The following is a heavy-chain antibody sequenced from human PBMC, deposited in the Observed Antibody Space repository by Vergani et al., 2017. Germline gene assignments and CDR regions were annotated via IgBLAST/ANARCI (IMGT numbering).Heavy chain of an antibody. V-gene: IGHV7-4-1*02. D-gene: IGHD4-17*01. CDR3: ARAGLTVTTGGNWFDP. Sequence: QVQLVQSGAEVGKPGASVKISCKASGYTFTSYAMNWVRQAPGQGLEWMGWINTNTGNPTYAQGFTGRFVFSLDTSVSTAYLQISSLKAEDTAVYYCARAGLTVTTGGNWFDPWGQGTLVTVSS. CDR1: GYTFTSYA. CDR2: INTNTGNP. J-gene: IGHJ5*02.